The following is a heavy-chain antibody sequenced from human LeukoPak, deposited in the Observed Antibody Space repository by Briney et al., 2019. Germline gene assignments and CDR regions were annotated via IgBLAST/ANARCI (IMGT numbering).Heavy chain of an antibody. V-gene: IGHV3-53*05. CDR2: IYSGGST. J-gene: IGHJ4*02. CDR3: ARDLEWLAGLDY. Sequence: PGGSLRLSCAASGFTVSSNYMSWVRQAPGKGLEWVSVIYSGGSTYYADSVKGRFTISRDNSKNTLYLQMNSLRAEDTAVYYCARDLEWLAGLDYWGQGTLVTVSS. D-gene: IGHD6-19*01. CDR1: GFTVSSNY.